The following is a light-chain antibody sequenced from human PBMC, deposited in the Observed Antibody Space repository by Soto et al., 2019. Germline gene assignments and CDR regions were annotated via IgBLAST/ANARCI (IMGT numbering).Light chain of an antibody. Sequence: IVLTQSPGTLSLSPGERATLSCRASQSVSSSYLAWYQQKPGQAPRLLIYGASSRATGIPDRFSGSGSGIDFTLTISRLEPEDFAVYYCQQYGSSPGTFGQGTKVEIK. CDR1: QSVSSSY. CDR2: GAS. V-gene: IGKV3-20*01. CDR3: QQYGSSPGT. J-gene: IGKJ1*01.